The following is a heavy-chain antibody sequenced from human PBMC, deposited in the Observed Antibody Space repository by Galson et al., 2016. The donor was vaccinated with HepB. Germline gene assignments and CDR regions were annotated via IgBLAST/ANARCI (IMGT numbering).Heavy chain of an antibody. CDR2: SDQSGIT. CDR1: GGFFSGYY. D-gene: IGHD3-3*01. CDR3: KMWVPLEKFDY. Sequence: SETLSLTCAVYGGFFSGYYWHWIRQPPGKGLEWIGESDQSGITKYNPSLKSRVIVSLDTSKNQLSLRLRSVTAADTAVYYCKMWVPLEKFDYWGQGTLATVSS. J-gene: IGHJ4*02. V-gene: IGHV4-34*01.